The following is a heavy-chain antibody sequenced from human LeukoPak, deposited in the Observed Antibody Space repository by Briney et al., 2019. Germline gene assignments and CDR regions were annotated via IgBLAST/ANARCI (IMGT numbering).Heavy chain of an antibody. CDR2: VFYSGST. D-gene: IGHD1-26*01. V-gene: IGHV4-39*01. J-gene: IGHJ4*02. CDR3: ATRRSGSHPYY. CDR1: GASVSSSSYY. Sequence: NPSETLPLTCTVSGASVSSSSYYWGWMRQPPGKGLEWVGSVFYSGSTNYNPSLKSRLTMSVDTSKNQFSLRLSSVTATDTAVYYCATRRSGSHPYYWGQGTLVTVSS.